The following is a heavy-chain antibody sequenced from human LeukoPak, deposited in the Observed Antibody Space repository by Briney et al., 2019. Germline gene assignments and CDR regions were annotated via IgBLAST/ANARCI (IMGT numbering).Heavy chain of an antibody. V-gene: IGHV3-53*01. J-gene: IGHJ4*02. CDR2: IYSGGST. CDR3: ARDLLTGYYRYFDY. D-gene: IGHD3-9*01. CDR1: GFTVSSNY. Sequence: PGGSLRLSCAASGFTVSSNYMSWVRQAPGKGLEWVSVIYSGGSTYYADSVKGRFTISRDNSKNTLYLQMNSLRAEDTAVYYCARDLLTGYYRYFDYRGQGTLVTVSS.